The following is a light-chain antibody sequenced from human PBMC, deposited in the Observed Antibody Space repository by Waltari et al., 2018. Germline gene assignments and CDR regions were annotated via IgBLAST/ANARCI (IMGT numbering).Light chain of an antibody. V-gene: IGKV2-28*01. Sequence: DIVMTQSPLSLPVTPGEPASISCRSSQSLVYSNGYTYLDWYLQKPGQSPQLLIYMVSNRASGVPDRFSGSGSGTDFTLKIARVEAEDVGVYYYMQAVKIPITFGQGTRLEIK. CDR1: QSLVYSNGYTY. CDR3: MQAVKIPIT. CDR2: MVS. J-gene: IGKJ5*01.